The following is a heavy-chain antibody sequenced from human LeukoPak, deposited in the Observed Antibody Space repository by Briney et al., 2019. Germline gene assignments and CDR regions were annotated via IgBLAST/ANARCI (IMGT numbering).Heavy chain of an antibody. J-gene: IGHJ4*02. CDR3: ARWSGYGDF. CDR2: ISGGGST. V-gene: IGHV3-23*01. CDR1: RFTVSSYG. Sequence: GGSLRLSCAASRFTVSSYGMTWVRQGPGKGLEWVSGISGGGSTYYADSVKGRFTISRDNSKNSMYLQMNSLRAEDTAVYYCARWSGYGDFWGQGTLVTVSS. D-gene: IGHD5-12*01.